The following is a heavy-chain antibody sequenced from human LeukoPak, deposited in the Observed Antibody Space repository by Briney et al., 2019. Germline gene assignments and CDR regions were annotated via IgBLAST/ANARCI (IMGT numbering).Heavy chain of an antibody. V-gene: IGHV2-5*02. CDR2: IYWDDDK. Sequence: KGSGPTLVKPTQTLTLTCTFSGFSLSTSGVGVGWIRQPPGKALEWLILIYWDDDKRYSPYLKSRLTTSKYTSKNQVVLTMTDMDPVDTAIYYCAHSRIVVAGVYSFDYWGQGTLVTVSS. CDR1: GFSLSTSGVG. J-gene: IGHJ4*02. CDR3: AHSRIVVAGVYSFDY. D-gene: IGHD6-19*01.